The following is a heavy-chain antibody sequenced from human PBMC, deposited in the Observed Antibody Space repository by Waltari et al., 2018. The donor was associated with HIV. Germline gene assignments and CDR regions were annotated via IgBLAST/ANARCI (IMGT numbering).Heavy chain of an antibody. CDR2: IRYDGSNK. V-gene: IGHV3-30*02. D-gene: IGHD5-12*01. CDR3: AKEKVATGFDY. CDR1: GFTFSSYG. Sequence: QVQLVESGGGVVQPGGSLRLSCAASGFTFSSYGMHWVRQAPGKGLEWVAFIRYDGSNKDYADSGKGRFTISRDNSKNTLYLQMNSLRAEDTAVYYCAKEKVATGFDYWGQGTLVTVSS. J-gene: IGHJ4*02.